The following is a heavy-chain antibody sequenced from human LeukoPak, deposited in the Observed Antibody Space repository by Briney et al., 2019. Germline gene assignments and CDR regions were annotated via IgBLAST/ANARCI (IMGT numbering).Heavy chain of an antibody. CDR2: ISYDGSYE. V-gene: IGHV3-30*18. Sequence: GRSLRLSCAASRFIFSTYGMHWVRQAPGKGLEWVAVISYDGSYESYADSVKGRFTISRDNSKNTLYLQMKSLRVEDTAVYYCAKGGPPTGASPRPWDFNYWGQGALVTVSS. CDR1: RFIFSTYG. CDR3: AKGGPPTGASPRPWDFNY. J-gene: IGHJ4*02. D-gene: IGHD1-26*01.